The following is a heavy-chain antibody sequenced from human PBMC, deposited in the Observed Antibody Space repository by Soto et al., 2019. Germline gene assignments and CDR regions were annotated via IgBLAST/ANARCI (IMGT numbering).Heavy chain of an antibody. J-gene: IGHJ3*01. CDR2: IYWDDAE. CDR3: VRKKNYCSGGTCYNDSFDF. CDR1: GFSLSTSGVG. Sequence: QITLKESGPTLVKPTQTLTLTCTFSGFSLSTSGVGVGWIRQPPGKALEWLALIYWDDAERYRASLKSRLTINKDTSKNQGVLKMTNMDPVDTGTYYCVRKKNYCSGGTCYNDSFDFWGQGTMVTVSS. D-gene: IGHD2-15*01. V-gene: IGHV2-5*04.